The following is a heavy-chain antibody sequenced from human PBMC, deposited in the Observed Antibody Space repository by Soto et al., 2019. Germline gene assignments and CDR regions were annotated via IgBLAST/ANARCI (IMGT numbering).Heavy chain of an antibody. Sequence: QVQLVQSGAEVKKPGASVKVSCKASGYTFTGHYMHWVRQAPGQGREWMGWINPNSVGTNYAQKFQGRVTMTRDTSISTADMELSRLRSDDTAVYYCAREPMVRAAHGFDIWGQGTMVTVSS. J-gene: IGHJ3*02. CDR2: INPNSVGT. D-gene: IGHD3-10*01. V-gene: IGHV1-2*02. CDR1: GYTFTGHY. CDR3: AREPMVRAAHGFDI.